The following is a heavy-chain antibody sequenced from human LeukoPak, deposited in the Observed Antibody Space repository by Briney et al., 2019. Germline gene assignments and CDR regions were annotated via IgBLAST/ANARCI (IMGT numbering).Heavy chain of an antibody. J-gene: IGHJ4*02. Sequence: SETLSLTCAVSGYSISSGYYWGWIRQPPGKGLEWIGSIYHSGSTYYNPSLKSRVTISVDTSKNQFSLKLSSVTAADTAVYYCARVDYSNPSYWGQGTLVTVSS. CDR1: GYSISSGYY. CDR3: ARVDYSNPSY. V-gene: IGHV4-38-2*01. D-gene: IGHD4-11*01. CDR2: IYHSGST.